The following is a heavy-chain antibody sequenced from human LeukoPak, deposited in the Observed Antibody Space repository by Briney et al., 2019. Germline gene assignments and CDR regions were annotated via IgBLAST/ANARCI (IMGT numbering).Heavy chain of an antibody. CDR1: GGSFSGYY. Sequence: SETLSLTCAVYGGSFSGYYWSWIRQPPGKGLEWIGEINHSGSTNYNPSLKSRVTISVDTSKNQFSLELSSVTAADTAVYYCASLRRGELYSLGYWGQGTLVTASS. CDR3: ASLRRGELYSLGY. CDR2: INHSGST. J-gene: IGHJ4*02. V-gene: IGHV4-34*01. D-gene: IGHD3-16*01.